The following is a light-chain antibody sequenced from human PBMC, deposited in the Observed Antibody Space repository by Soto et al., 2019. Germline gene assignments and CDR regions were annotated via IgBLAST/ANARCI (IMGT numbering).Light chain of an antibody. CDR3: QQYHSYSAWT. CDR2: DAS. V-gene: IGKV1-5*01. Sequence: DIQMTKSPSGLSASVGDRVTITCRASQSLNSLLSWYQQKPGRAPKLLIYDASTLESGVPSRFSGSGSGTEFTLTISSLQTDDFATYYCQQYHSYSAWTCGQGTKGE. J-gene: IGKJ1*01. CDR1: QSLNSL.